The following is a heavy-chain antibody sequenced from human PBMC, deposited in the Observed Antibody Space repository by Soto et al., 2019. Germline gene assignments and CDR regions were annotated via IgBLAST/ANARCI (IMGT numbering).Heavy chain of an antibody. Sequence: GASVKVSCKASGYTFSNYGITWVRQAPGQGLEWIGWNSAYNGNVNYVQKFKGRLTMTTDTSTSTSYMGLRSLRSDDTAVYYCARDALSYSGIYYSVHLGQVTLVTVSS. D-gene: IGHD1-26*01. J-gene: IGHJ4*02. V-gene: IGHV1-18*01. CDR1: GYTFSNYG. CDR2: NSAYNGNV. CDR3: ARDALSYSGIYYSVH.